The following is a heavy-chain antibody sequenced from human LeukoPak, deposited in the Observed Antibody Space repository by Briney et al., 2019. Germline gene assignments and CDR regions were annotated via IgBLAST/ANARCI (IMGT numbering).Heavy chain of an antibody. CDR1: GDSLTRDSHY. CDR2: SFVSGST. J-gene: IGHJ5*02. V-gene: IGHV4-61*09. D-gene: IGHD3-10*01. CDR3: ARGGYYGLGDDFRFDP. Sequence: SETLSLTCSVSGDSLTRDSHYSGWIRQAAGKGLDWVGHSFVSGSTKYSTSLGSRVTISLDTSTNQVSLKLSSVTAADTAVYYCARGGYYGLGDDFRFDPWGQGPLVTVSS.